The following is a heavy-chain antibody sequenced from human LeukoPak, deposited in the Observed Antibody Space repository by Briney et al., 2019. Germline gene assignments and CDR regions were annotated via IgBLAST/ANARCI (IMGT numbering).Heavy chain of an antibody. CDR2: IYWDDDK. J-gene: IGHJ6*02. Sequence: SGPTLVNPTQTLTLTCTLSGLSLNTAGVGVGWIRQPPGKALEWLALIYWDDDKRYNPSLKTRLTITKDTSKNQVVLTVTNTDPVDTATYYCAKAGYGSGSYLRYYYYGMDVWGQGTTVTVSS. CDR3: AKAGYGSGSYLRYYYYGMDV. CDR1: GLSLNTAGVG. D-gene: IGHD3-10*01. V-gene: IGHV2-5*02.